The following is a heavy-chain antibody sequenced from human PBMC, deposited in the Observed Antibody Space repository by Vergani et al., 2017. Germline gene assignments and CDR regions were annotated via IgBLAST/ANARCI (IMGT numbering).Heavy chain of an antibody. CDR1: GLSFPGYA. D-gene: IGHD5-12*01. J-gene: IGHJ4*02. V-gene: IGHV3-23*04. CDR3: TKGSRGYTGYFFDY. CDR2: VSGSSATP. Sequence: EVEVVESGGGLVQPGGSLRLSCEASGLSFPGYAMSWVRQAPGKGLEWVSSVSGSSATPYYADSVKGRFIISRDNSKNTLHLQMNSLRADDTAVYYCTKGSRGYTGYFFDYWGQGTLATVSS.